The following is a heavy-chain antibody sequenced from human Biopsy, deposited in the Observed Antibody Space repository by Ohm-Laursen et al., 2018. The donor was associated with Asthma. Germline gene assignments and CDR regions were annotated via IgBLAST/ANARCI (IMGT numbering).Heavy chain of an antibody. V-gene: IGHV3-30*18. CDR1: GFTFSSYG. J-gene: IGHJ3*02. Sequence: SLRLSCAASGFTFSSYGMHWVRQAPGKGLEWVAVISYDGSNKYYADSVKGRFTISRDDSKNTLYLQMNSLRAEDTAVYYCAKESGSNYAFDIWGQGTMVTVSS. CDR3: AKESGSNYAFDI. D-gene: IGHD1-1*01. CDR2: ISYDGSNK.